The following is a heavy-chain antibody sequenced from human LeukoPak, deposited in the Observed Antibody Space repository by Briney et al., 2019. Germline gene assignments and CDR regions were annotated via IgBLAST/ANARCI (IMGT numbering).Heavy chain of an antibody. Sequence: GGSLRLSCAASGFTFDTYNFNWVRQAPGKGLEWVATIRSYSSYIHYGDSIKGRFTISRDDAERSVYLQMDNVRVEDTAVYFCARYSEVYYYVDVWGTGTTVTVSS. V-gene: IGHV3-21*01. CDR1: GFTFDTYN. D-gene: IGHD2-21*01. CDR2: IRSYSSYI. J-gene: IGHJ6*03. CDR3: ARYSEVYYYVDV.